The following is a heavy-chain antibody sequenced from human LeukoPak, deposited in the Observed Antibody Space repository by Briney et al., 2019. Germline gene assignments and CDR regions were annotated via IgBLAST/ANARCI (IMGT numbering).Heavy chain of an antibody. CDR3: ARELYDYVWGSYHQYYFDY. CDR1: GYTFTGYY. V-gene: IGHV1-69*06. J-gene: IGHJ4*02. Sequence: SVKVSCKASGYTFTGYYMYWVRQAPGQGLEWMGGIIPIFGTANYAQKFQGRVTITADKSTSTAYMELSSLRSEDTAVYYCARELYDYVWGSYHQYYFDYWGQGTLVTVSS. CDR2: IIPIFGTA. D-gene: IGHD3-16*02.